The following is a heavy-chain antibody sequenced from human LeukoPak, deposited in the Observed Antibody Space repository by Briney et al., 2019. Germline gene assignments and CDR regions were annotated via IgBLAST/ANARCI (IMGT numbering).Heavy chain of an antibody. CDR2: IYHSGST. V-gene: IGHV4-34*04. CDR3: ARDKRDYYDSSGYSPGYYYYMDV. Sequence: SETLSLTCAVYGGSFSGYYWSWIRQPPGKGLEWIGSIYHSGSTYHNPSLKSRATISVDTSKNQFSLKVRSVTAADTALYYCARDKRDYYDSSGYSPGYYYYMDVWGKGTTVTVSS. J-gene: IGHJ6*03. D-gene: IGHD3-22*01. CDR1: GGSFSGYY.